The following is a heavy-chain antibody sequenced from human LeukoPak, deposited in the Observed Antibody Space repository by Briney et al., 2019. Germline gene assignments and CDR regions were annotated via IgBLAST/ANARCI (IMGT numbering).Heavy chain of an antibody. CDR3: ARGQELDDGVFDS. J-gene: IGHJ4*02. D-gene: IGHD1-1*01. CDR1: GFTFSSFA. CDR2: LRSNGDTA. V-gene: IGHV3-23*01. Sequence: GGSLRLSCAASGFTFSSFAMTWVRQAPGTGLEWVSTLRSNGDTAYNADSVKGRFTISRDNSKNTVYLQMNILRVEDTAIYYCARGQELDDGVFDSWGQGTLVTVSA.